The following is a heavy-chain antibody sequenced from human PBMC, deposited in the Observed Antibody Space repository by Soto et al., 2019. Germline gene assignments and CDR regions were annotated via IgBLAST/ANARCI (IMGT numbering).Heavy chain of an antibody. CDR2: INPSGGST. J-gene: IGHJ6*03. CDR3: ARSGCLGFITIFGVVPYPIRYYYYMDV. D-gene: IGHD3-3*01. CDR1: GYTFTSYY. Sequence: ASVKVSCKASGYTFTSYYMHWVRQAPGQGLEWMGIINPSGGSTSYAQKFQGRVTMTRDTSTSTVYMELSSLRSEDTAVYYCARSGCLGFITIFGVVPYPIRYYYYMDVWGKGTTVTVSS. V-gene: IGHV1-46*03.